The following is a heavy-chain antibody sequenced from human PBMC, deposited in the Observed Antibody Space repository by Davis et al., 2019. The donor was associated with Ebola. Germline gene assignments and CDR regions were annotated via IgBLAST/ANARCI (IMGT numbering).Heavy chain of an antibody. J-gene: IGHJ6*02. D-gene: IGHD2-15*01. CDR1: GFTFTNST. CDR2: ISSTSGYI. V-gene: IGHV3-21*01. CDR3: ASRLKAAGGMDV. Sequence: GESLKISCSSSGFTFTNSTITWVRQAPGRGLEWVSSISSTSGYIHYADSVKGRFTISRDNAKKSLYLQMNSLRVDDTAVYYCASRLKAAGGMDVWGQETTVTVSS.